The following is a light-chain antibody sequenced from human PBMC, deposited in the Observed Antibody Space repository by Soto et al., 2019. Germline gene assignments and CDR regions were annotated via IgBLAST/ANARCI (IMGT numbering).Light chain of an antibody. V-gene: IGKV1-5*01. CDR1: QSISSW. J-gene: IGKJ1*01. CDR3: QHYNSYPWT. CDR2: DTS. Sequence: DIQMTQSPSTLSASVGDRVTITCRASQSISSWLAWYQQKPGKAPKLLIYDTSSLESGVPSRFSGSGSGTEFTLTISSLQPDDFATYHCQHYNSYPWTFGQGTKVEIK.